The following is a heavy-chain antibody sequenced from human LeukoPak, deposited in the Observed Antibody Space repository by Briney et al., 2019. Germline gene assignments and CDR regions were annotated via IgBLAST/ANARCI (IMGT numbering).Heavy chain of an antibody. J-gene: IGHJ4*02. CDR1: GFTFSSYA. V-gene: IGHV3-23*01. CDR3: AKDNWHYEFWSVPPDY. Sequence: PGGSLRLSCAASGFTFSSYAMSWVRQAPGKGLEWVSAISGSGDSTYYADSVKGRLTISRDNSKNTLYLQMNSLRAEDTAVYYCAKDNWHYEFWSVPPDYCGQGTLVTDSS. D-gene: IGHD3-3*01. CDR2: ISGSGDST.